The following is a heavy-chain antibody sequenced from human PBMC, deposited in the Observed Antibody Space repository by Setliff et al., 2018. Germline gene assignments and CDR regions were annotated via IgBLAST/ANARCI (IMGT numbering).Heavy chain of an antibody. V-gene: IGHV3-7*01. CDR3: FGAGTCSY. CDR1: GFTSNNDW. CDR2: INPDGSEK. D-gene: IGHD3-10*01. Sequence: GGSLRLSCGASGFTSNNDWVSWVRQAPGKGLEWLASINPDGSEKYYVDSVKGRFTISRDNAKNSLSLQMNSLRTEDTAVYYCFGAGTCSYWGQGTLVTVSS. J-gene: IGHJ4*02.